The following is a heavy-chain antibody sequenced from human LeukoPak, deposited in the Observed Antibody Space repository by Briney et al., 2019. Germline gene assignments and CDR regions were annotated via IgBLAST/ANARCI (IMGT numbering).Heavy chain of an antibody. Sequence: ASVKVSCKASGYTFTSYDINWVRQATGQGLEWMGWMNPNSGNTGYAQKFQGRVTMTTDTSTSTAYMELRSLRSDDTAVYYCARGELLYYYYYMDVWGKGTTVTVSS. CDR2: MNPNSGNT. J-gene: IGHJ6*03. CDR3: ARGELLYYYYYMDV. V-gene: IGHV1-8*01. D-gene: IGHD1-26*01. CDR1: GYTFTSYD.